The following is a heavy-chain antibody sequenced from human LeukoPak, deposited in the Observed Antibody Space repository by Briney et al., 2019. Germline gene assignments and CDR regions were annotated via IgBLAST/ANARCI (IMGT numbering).Heavy chain of an antibody. Sequence: ASVTASFKSFGFTFTNYLLHWVRQAPGQGLEWVGRIAPSVDTTNYAQQFRGRVTMTRDTSTSTVYMELSSLRPDDTAIYYCVREESGGYFDYWGQGTLVTVSS. V-gene: IGHV1-46*01. D-gene: IGHD2-8*02. J-gene: IGHJ4*02. CDR1: GFTFTNYL. CDR3: VREESGGYFDY. CDR2: IAPSVDTT.